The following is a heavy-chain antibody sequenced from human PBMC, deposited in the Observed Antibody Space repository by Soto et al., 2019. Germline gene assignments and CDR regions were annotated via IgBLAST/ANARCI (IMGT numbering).Heavy chain of an antibody. CDR3: ARDSVAQFDY. V-gene: IGHV3-33*01. J-gene: IGHJ4*02. CDR1: GFTFSSYG. Sequence: QVQLVESGGGVVQPGRSLRLSCAASGFTFSSYGMHWVRQAPGKGLEWVAVIWYDGSNKYYADSVKGRFTISRDNSKNTLYLQMKSLRPEDTAVYYCARDSVAQFDYWGQGTLVTVSS. D-gene: IGHD6-19*01. CDR2: IWYDGSNK.